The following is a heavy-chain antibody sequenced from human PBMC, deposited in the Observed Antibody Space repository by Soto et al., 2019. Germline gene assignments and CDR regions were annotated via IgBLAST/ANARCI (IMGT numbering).Heavy chain of an antibody. CDR2: IYYIGST. CDR1: GGSIISGGYY. Sequence: SETLSLTCTVSGGSIISGGYYWNLIRQHPGEGLEWIGYIYYIGSTYYNPSLKSRVTISLDTSKNQFSLKLSSVTAADTAVYYCARSVFPWGQGTLVTVSS. V-gene: IGHV4-31*03. J-gene: IGHJ5*02. CDR3: ARSVFP.